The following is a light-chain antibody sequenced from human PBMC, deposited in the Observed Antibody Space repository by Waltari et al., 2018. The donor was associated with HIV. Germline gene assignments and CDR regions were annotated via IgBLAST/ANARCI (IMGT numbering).Light chain of an antibody. CDR2: GTS. J-gene: IGKJ2*01. V-gene: IGKV1-NL1*01. Sequence: DVHMTQSPSSLSASVGDRVTITCRASQPISNSLAWYQQKPGKAPKPLVYGTSRLERGVPSRFSGSGSGTDYTLTISSLQPEDFASYYCQQYYSIPNTFGQGTKLEIK. CDR1: QPISNS. CDR3: QQYYSIPNT.